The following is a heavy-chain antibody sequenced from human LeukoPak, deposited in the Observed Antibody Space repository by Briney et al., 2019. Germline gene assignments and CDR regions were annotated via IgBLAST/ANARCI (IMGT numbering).Heavy chain of an antibody. Sequence: PGGSLRLSCAASGFTFSSYSMNWVRQAPGKGLEWVSYISSSSSTIYYADSVKGRFTISRDNAKNSLYLQMNSLRAEDTAVYYCARQDRSSLPPKWFDPWGQGTLVIVSS. CDR1: GFTFSSYS. V-gene: IGHV3-48*01. CDR2: ISSSSSTI. D-gene: IGHD6-13*01. J-gene: IGHJ5*02. CDR3: ARQDRSSLPPKWFDP.